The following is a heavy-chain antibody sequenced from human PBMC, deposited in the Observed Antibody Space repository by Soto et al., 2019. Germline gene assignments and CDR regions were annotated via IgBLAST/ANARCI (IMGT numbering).Heavy chain of an antibody. CDR2: IYYSAST. V-gene: IGHV4-59*01. D-gene: IGHD5-12*01. J-gene: IGHJ4*02. Sequence: SETLSLTCTVSGGSISSYYWTWIRQPPGKGLEWIGYIYYSASTNYTPSLKSRVSISVDTSKNQFSLKLSSVTAADTAVYYCARNRDGYNPYCFDYWGQGTMVSVSS. CDR1: GGSISSYY. CDR3: ARNRDGYNPYCFDY.